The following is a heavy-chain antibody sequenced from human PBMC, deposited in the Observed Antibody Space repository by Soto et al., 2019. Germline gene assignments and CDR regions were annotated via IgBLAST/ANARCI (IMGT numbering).Heavy chain of an antibody. CDR3: ARDLRGVPYYYYGMDV. J-gene: IGHJ6*02. CDR2: IYYSGST. Sequence: SETLSLTCTVSGGSISSSSYYWGWIRQPPGKGLEWIGSIYYSGSTYYNPSLKSRVTISVDTSKNQFSLKLSSVTAADTAVYYCARDLRGVPYYYYGMDVWGQGTTVTVSS. CDR1: GGSISSSSYY. D-gene: IGHD3-10*01. V-gene: IGHV4-39*02.